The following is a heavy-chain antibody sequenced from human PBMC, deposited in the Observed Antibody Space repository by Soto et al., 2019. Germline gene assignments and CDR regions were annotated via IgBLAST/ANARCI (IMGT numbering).Heavy chain of an antibody. CDR2: ISGSGGST. CDR3: AKDLGVAAAGNY. V-gene: IGHV3-23*01. J-gene: IGHJ4*02. CDR1: GFTFSSYA. Sequence: GGSLSLPCAASGFTFSSYAMSRVRQAPGKGLVWVSAISGSGGSTYYADSVNGRFTISRDNSKNTLYLQMNSLRAEDTAVYYCAKDLGVAAAGNYWGQGTLVTVSS. D-gene: IGHD6-13*01.